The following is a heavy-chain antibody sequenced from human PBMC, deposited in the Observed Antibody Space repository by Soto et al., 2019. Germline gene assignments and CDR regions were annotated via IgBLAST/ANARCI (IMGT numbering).Heavy chain of an antibody. Sequence: EVHLLESGGDLVRPGGSLRLSCAASGFSFHEYTVNWVRQAPGKGLEWVSGIYGAASGIYYADSVKGRFTISRDNSRNTVDLQMNNLRAEDTAVYYCAKDRHPDGVWDIDWWGQGARVTVSS. CDR2: IYGAASGI. D-gene: IGHD4-17*01. J-gene: IGHJ4*02. V-gene: IGHV3-23*01. CDR3: AKDRHPDGVWDIDW. CDR1: GFSFHEYT.